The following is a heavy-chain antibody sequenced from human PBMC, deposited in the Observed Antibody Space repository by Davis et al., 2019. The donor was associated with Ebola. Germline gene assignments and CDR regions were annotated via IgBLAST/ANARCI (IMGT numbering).Heavy chain of an antibody. V-gene: IGHV1-18*01. Sequence: ASVKVSCKASGYTFTSYGISWVRQAPGQGLEWMGWISAYNGNTNYAQKFQGRVTITRDTSASTAYMELSSLRSEDTAVYYCARWGITIFGVVNLYYYYGMDVWGQGTTVTVSS. J-gene: IGHJ6*02. CDR1: GYTFTSYG. CDR2: ISAYNGNT. CDR3: ARWGITIFGVVNLYYYYGMDV. D-gene: IGHD3-3*01.